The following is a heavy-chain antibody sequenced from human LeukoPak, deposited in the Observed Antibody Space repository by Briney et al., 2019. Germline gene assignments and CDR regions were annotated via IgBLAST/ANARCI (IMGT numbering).Heavy chain of an antibody. CDR3: AKAPRGSYYFIVFDY. CDR2: ISGSGGST. V-gene: IGHV3-23*01. D-gene: IGHD1-26*01. CDR1: DYTFSSYA. J-gene: IGHJ4*02. Sequence: SCKASDYTFSSYAMSWVRQAPGKGLEWVSAISGSGGSTYYADSVKGRFTISRDNSKNTLYLQMNSLRAEDTAVYYCAKAPRGSYYFIVFDYWGQGTLVTVSS.